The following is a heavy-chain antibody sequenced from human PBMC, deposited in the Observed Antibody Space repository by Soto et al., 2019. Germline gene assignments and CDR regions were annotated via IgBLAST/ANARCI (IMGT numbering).Heavy chain of an antibody. CDR3: AKDGATPVAARFLDS. CDR2: IVGSGDDI. J-gene: IGHJ4*02. CDR1: GFTLSTYA. Sequence: GGSLRLSCAASGFTLSTYAMTWVRQAPGKGLECVSGIVGSGDDIHYADSVKGRFTISKDISRNTLYLQMNSLRPEDTAVYYCAKDGATPVAARFLDSWGQGTPVTVSS. V-gene: IGHV3-23*01. D-gene: IGHD6-19*01.